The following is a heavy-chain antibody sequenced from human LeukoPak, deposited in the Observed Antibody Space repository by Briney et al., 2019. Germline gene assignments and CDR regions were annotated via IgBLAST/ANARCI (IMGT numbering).Heavy chain of an antibody. CDR3: ARRYDSSGFYPAAFDM. CDR2: IFPGDSDT. V-gene: IGHV5-51*01. Sequence: KPGESLKISCKASGYSFTSYWIGWARQMPGKGLEWMGIIFPGDSDTRYSPSYQGQVTISADKSIGTAYLQWGSLKASDTAMYYCARRYDSSGFYPAAFDMWGQGTMVTASS. D-gene: IGHD3-22*01. CDR1: GYSFTSYW. J-gene: IGHJ3*02.